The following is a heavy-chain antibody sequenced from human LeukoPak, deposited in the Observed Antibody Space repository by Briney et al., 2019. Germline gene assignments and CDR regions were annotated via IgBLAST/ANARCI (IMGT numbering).Heavy chain of an antibody. CDR3: ARESYDVWSGYRYGMDV. D-gene: IGHD3-3*01. J-gene: IGHJ6*02. CDR1: GYTFTGYY. Sequence: SVKVSCKASGYTFTGYYMHWVRQAPGQGLEWMGRIIPILGIANYEQKFQVRVTITADKSTGTAYMELSSLKSEDTAVYYCARESYDVWSGYRYGMDVWGQGTTVTVSS. V-gene: IGHV1-69*04. CDR2: IIPILGIA.